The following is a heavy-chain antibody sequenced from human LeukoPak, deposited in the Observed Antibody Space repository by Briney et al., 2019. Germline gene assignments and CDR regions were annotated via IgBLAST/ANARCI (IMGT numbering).Heavy chain of an antibody. CDR2: IYHSGST. CDR3: ARGGVYYDSSGYYYGSDFDY. V-gene: IGHV4-30-2*01. CDR1: GDSLISYS. D-gene: IGHD3-22*01. Sequence: TLSLTCTVSGDSLISYSWSWIRQPPGKGLEWIGYIYHSGSTYYNPSLKSRVTISVDRSKNQFSLKLSSVTAADTAVYYCARGGVYYDSSGYYYGSDFDYWGQGTLVTVSS. J-gene: IGHJ4*02.